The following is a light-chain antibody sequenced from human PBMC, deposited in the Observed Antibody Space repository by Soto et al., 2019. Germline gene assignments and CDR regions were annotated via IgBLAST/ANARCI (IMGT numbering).Light chain of an antibody. CDR3: QQAYSLPFT. V-gene: IGKV1-12*02. CDR1: QDISGW. J-gene: IGKJ3*01. CDR2: DAS. Sequence: DIQMTQSPSSLSASVGDSVTITCRASQDISGWLAWFQQKPGKAPNLLIYDASNLQSGVPPRFSGSGSGTDFTLTISSLQPEDFATYYCQQAYSLPFTFGPGTKVDIK.